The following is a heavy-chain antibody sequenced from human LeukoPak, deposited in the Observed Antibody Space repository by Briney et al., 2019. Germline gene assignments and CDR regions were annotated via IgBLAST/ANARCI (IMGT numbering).Heavy chain of an antibody. CDR1: GYTFTSRG. J-gene: IGHJ4*02. CDR2: ISTYTGDT. D-gene: IGHD2-15*01. CDR3: ARESGGNTMAGDY. Sequence: ASVKVSCKASGYTFTSRGISWVRQAPGQGLEWLGWISTYTGDTNYAQTLRGRVTITTDTPTATAYMELRSLTSDDTAVYYCARESGGNTMAGDYWGQGTLVTVSS. V-gene: IGHV1-18*04.